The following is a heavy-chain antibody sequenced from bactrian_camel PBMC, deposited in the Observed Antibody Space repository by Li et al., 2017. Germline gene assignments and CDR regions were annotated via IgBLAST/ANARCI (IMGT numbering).Heavy chain of an antibody. CDR1: GFTFSTYC. Sequence: HVQLVESGGGLVQPGGSLSVSCVASGFTFSTYCMGWFRQIPGKEREGLATIDRDHSTSYADSVKGRFTISRDNAKNTVYLRMNSQKPEDTALYYCATHGYTWGYYYWGQGTQVTVS. V-gene: IGHV3S9*01. D-gene: IGHD3*01. J-gene: IGHJ4*01. CDR3: ATHGYTWGYYY. CDR2: IDRDHST.